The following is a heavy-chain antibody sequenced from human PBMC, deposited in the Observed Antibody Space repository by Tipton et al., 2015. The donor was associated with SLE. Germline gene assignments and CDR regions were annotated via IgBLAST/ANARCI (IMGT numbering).Heavy chain of an antibody. CDR2: IYHSGST. V-gene: IGHV4-38-2*02. CDR1: GYSISSGYY. J-gene: IGHJ4*02. CDR3: AGHDFWSGIPGGHSST. Sequence: TLSLTCTVSGYSISSGYYWGWIRQPPGKGLEWIGSIYHSGSTYYNPSLKSRVTISVDTSKNQFSLKLSSVTAADTAVYYCAGHDFWSGIPGGHSSTWGQGTLVTVSS. D-gene: IGHD3-3*01.